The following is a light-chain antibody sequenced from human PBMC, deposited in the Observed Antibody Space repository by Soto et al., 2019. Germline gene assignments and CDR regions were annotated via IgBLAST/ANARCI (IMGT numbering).Light chain of an antibody. CDR3: QQRDKWPRT. J-gene: IGKJ2*01. CDR1: QSVGSY. CDR2: CAS. Sequence: DIVLTQSPDTLSLSPGERATLSCRASQSVGSYLAWFQHKPGQAPRLLIYCASNRATDIPGRFSGRGSGTDFTLTISSLESGDSAVYYCQQRDKWPRTFGQGTKLEIK. V-gene: IGKV3-11*01.